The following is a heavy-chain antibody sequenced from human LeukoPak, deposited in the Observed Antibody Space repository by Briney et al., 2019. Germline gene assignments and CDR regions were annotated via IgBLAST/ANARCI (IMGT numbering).Heavy chain of an antibody. J-gene: IGHJ4*02. Sequence: SVKVSCKASRGTFSSYAISWVRQAPGQGLEWMGRIIPILGIANYAQKFQGRVTITADKSTSTAYMELSSLRSEDTAVYYCARDLGVGATIKFGYWGQGTLVTVSS. CDR3: ARDLGVGATIKFGY. CDR2: IIPILGIA. D-gene: IGHD1-26*01. CDR1: RGTFSSYA. V-gene: IGHV1-69*04.